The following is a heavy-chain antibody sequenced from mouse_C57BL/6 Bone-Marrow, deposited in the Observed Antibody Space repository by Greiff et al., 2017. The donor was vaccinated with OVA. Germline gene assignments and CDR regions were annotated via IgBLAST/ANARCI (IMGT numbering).Heavy chain of an antibody. Sequence: QVQLQQPGAELVMPGASVKLSCKASGYTFTSYWMHWVKQRPGQGLEWIGEIDPSDSYTNYNQKFKGKSTLTVDKSSSTAYMELRSLTSEDSAVYYCTRSEVDGNSAMDYWGQGTSVTVSS. D-gene: IGHD2-1*01. V-gene: IGHV1-69*01. J-gene: IGHJ4*01. CDR1: GYTFTSYW. CDR3: TRSEVDGNSAMDY. CDR2: IDPSDSYT.